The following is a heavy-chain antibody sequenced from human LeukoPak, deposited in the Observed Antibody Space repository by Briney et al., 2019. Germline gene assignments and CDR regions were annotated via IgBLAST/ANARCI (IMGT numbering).Heavy chain of an antibody. CDR3: ARDRQQWLVTNWFDP. J-gene: IGHJ5*02. D-gene: IGHD6-19*01. CDR1: GYTFTSYG. Sequence: ASVKVSCKASGYTFTSYGISWVRQAPGQGLEWMGWISAYNGNTNYAQKLQGRVTMTADTSTSTAYMELRSLRSDDTAVYYCARDRQQWLVTNWFDPWGQGTLVTVSS. V-gene: IGHV1-18*01. CDR2: ISAYNGNT.